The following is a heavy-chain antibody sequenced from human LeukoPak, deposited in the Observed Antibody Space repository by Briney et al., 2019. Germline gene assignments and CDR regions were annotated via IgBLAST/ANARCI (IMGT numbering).Heavy chain of an antibody. CDR2: IDWDDAK. V-gene: IGHV2-70*11. J-gene: IGHJ5*02. CDR1: GFSLNTSGMC. D-gene: IGHD3-10*01. Sequence: SGPTLVNPTQTLTLTCTFSGFSLNTSGMCVSWIRQPPGKALEWLARIDWDDAKYYSTSLETRLTISKDTSKNQVVLTMTNMDPVDTATYYCARFDYYGSGTYYNWFDPWGQGTLVIVSS. CDR3: ARFDYYGSGTYYNWFDP.